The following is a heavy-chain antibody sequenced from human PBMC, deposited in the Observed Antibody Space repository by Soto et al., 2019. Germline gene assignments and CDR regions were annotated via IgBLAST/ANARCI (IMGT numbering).Heavy chain of an antibody. CDR3: AILSSYIHSGGYYNRHDAFDI. D-gene: IGHD3-22*01. V-gene: IGHV1-8*01. J-gene: IGHJ3*02. Sequence: GASVKLSCKASGYTFXSYDSNWVRQATGQGLEWMGWMNPNSGNTGYAQKFQGRVSMTRNTSISTAYMELSSLRSEDTAMYYCAILSSYIHSGGYYNRHDAFDIWGQGAMVTVSS. CDR1: GYTFXSYD. CDR2: MNPNSGNT.